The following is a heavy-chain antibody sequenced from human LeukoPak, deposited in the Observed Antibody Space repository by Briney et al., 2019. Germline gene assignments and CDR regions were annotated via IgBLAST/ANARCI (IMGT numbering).Heavy chain of an antibody. Sequence: SETLSLTCTVSGDSINAYYWGWIRQPPGKGLEWIGYIXFSGTTKYNPSLESRVTISVDTSKNQFSLKLSSVTAADTAVYYCARRRAEGGSNGHYNWFDPWGQGILVTVSS. D-gene: IGHD6-13*01. CDR2: IXFSGTT. J-gene: IGHJ5*02. CDR1: GDSINAYY. V-gene: IGHV4-59*08. CDR3: ARRRAEGGSNGHYNWFDP.